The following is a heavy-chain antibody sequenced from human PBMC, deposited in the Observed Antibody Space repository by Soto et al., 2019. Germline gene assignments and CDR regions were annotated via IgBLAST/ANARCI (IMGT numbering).Heavy chain of an antibody. V-gene: IGHV3-23*01. CDR1: GFTFSSYA. Sequence: GGSLRLSCAASGFTFSSYAMSWVRQAPGKGLEWVSAISGSGGSTYYADSVKGRFTISRDNSKNTLYLQMNSLRAEDTAVYYCAKDKKNWLLRGWFDPWGQGTLVTVSS. J-gene: IGHJ5*02. CDR3: AKDKKNWLLRGWFDP. CDR2: ISGSGGST. D-gene: IGHD3-9*01.